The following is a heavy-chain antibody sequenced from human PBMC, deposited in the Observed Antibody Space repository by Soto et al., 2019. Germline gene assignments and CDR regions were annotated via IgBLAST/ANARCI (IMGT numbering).Heavy chain of an antibody. Sequence: ASVKVSCKASGYTFASYYMHWVRQAPGQGLEWMGIINPSGGSTSYAQKFQGRVTMTRDTSTSTVYMELSSLRSEDTAVYYCARDPSGRSPRKGYFDSGGQGTRVTVSS. D-gene: IGHD2-15*01. V-gene: IGHV1-46*01. J-gene: IGHJ4*02. CDR1: GYTFASYY. CDR3: ARDPSGRSPRKGYFDS. CDR2: INPSGGST.